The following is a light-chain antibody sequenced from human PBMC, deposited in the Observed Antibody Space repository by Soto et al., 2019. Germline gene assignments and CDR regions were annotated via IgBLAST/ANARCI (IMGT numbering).Light chain of an antibody. CDR3: LQRSAWPLT. V-gene: IGKV3-11*01. CDR1: QSVSSY. Sequence: EIVLTQSPATLSLSPGRRATLSCRASQSVSSYLAWYQQQPGQAPRLLIYDASNRATGIPARFSGRGSGTDFTLTISSLEPEDFAVYYCLQRSAWPLTFGGGTKVEIK. J-gene: IGKJ4*01. CDR2: DAS.